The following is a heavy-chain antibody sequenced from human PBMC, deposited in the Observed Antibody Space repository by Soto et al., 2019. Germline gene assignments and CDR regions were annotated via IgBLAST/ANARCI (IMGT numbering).Heavy chain of an antibody. Sequence: EVQLLESGGGLVQPGGSLRLSCAASGFTFSSYAMSWVRQAPGKGLEWVSAISGSGGSTYYADSVKGRFTISRDNFKNTLYLQMNSLRAEDTAVYYCAKVGSGWKTQYYFDYWGQGTLVTVSS. CDR1: GFTFSSYA. CDR2: ISGSGGST. J-gene: IGHJ4*02. V-gene: IGHV3-23*01. D-gene: IGHD6-19*01. CDR3: AKVGSGWKTQYYFDY.